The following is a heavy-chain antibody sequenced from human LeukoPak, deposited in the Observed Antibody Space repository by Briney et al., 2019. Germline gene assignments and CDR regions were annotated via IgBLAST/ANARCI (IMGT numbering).Heavy chain of an antibody. CDR1: GYTFTYYY. V-gene: IGHV1-2*02. J-gene: IGHJ4*02. CDR2: INPNSGGT. CDR3: ARGYCDTNDCPPGAY. Sequence: ASVKVSCKVSGYTFTYYYIHWVRQAPGQGLEWMGWINPNSGGTNYAQKFQGRVTLTRDTSISTVYMELTGLTSDDTAVYYCARGYCDTNDCPPGAYWGQGALVAVSS. D-gene: IGHD3-9*01.